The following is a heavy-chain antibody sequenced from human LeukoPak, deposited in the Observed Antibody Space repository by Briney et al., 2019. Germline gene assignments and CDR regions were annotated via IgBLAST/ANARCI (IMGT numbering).Heavy chain of an antibody. V-gene: IGHV3-74*01. CDR1: GFTFSASW. CDR3: AKEQNGDYATFDY. CDR2: ITPDGSGT. J-gene: IGHJ4*02. Sequence: AGGSLRLSCAASGFTFSASWIHWVRQAPGKGLVWVSRITPDGSGTDYADSVKGRFTISRDNAKNSLYLQMNSLRAEDTAVYYCAKEQNGDYATFDYWGQGTLVTVSS. D-gene: IGHD4-17*01.